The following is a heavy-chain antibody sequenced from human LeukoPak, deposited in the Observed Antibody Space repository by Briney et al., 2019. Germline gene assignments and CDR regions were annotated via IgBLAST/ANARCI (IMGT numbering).Heavy chain of an antibody. Sequence: ASAKVSCKASGYTFTSYGISWVRQAPGQGLEWMGWISAYNGNTNYAQKLQGRVTMTTDTPTSTAYMELRSLRSDDTAVYYCARVPGLLWFGEFGFDPWGQGTLVTVSS. CDR1: GYTFTSYG. J-gene: IGHJ5*02. V-gene: IGHV1-18*01. CDR3: ARVPGLLWFGEFGFDP. D-gene: IGHD3-10*01. CDR2: ISAYNGNT.